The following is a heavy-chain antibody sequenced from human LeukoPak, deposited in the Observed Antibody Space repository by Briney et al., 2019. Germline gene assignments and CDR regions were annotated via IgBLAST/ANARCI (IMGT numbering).Heavy chain of an antibody. CDR1: GFTFSSYA. CDR2: INGSGGST. V-gene: IGHV3-23*01. D-gene: IGHD4-17*01. Sequence: GGSLRLSCAASGFTFSSYAMSWVRQAPGKGLEWVSDINGSGGSTYYADSVKGRFTISRDNSKNTLYLQMNSLRAEDTAVYYCANPPPVTKIRFDSWGQGTLVTVSS. J-gene: IGHJ5*01. CDR3: ANPPPVTKIRFDS.